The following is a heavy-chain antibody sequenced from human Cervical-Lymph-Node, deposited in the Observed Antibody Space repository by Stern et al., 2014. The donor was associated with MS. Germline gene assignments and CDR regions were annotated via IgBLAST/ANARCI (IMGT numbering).Heavy chain of an antibody. D-gene: IGHD3-16*01. CDR2: ITTSSNKI. CDR3: ASGYGGV. V-gene: IGHV3-21*06. J-gene: IGHJ4*02. CDR1: GFTISGHT. Sequence: VQLVESGGGLVKPGGSLRLSCSASGFTISGHTMNWVRQSPGKGLEWLSAITTSSNKIDYADSVKGRFTISRDNAKNSVYLQMNSLRAEDTAVYYCASGYGGVWGQGTLVTVSS.